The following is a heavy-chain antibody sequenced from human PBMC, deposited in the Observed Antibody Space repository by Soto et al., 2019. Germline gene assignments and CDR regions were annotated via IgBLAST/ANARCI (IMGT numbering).Heavy chain of an antibody. D-gene: IGHD3-22*01. CDR1: GFTFSSYA. J-gene: IGHJ4*02. Sequence: EVQLLESGGGLVQPGGSLRLSCAASGFTFSSYAMSWVRQAPGKGLEWVSAISGSGGSTYYADSVKGRFTISRDNSKNTRDLQMNSLRAEDTAVYYCAKDREGGLLPHFDYWGQGTLVTVSS. CDR2: ISGSGGST. V-gene: IGHV3-23*01. CDR3: AKDREGGLLPHFDY.